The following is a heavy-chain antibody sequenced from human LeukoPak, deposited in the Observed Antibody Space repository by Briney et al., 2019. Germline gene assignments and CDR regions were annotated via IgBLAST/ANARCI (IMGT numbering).Heavy chain of an antibody. Sequence: GGSLRLSRAASGFTFSSYAMHWVRQAPGKGLEWVAVISYDGSNKYYADSVKGRFTISRDNAKNSLYLQMNSLRAEDTAVYYCARDQDGDYWSDYWGQGTLVTVSS. CDR3: ARDQDGDYWSDY. J-gene: IGHJ4*02. CDR1: GFTFSSYA. D-gene: IGHD4-17*01. CDR2: ISYDGSNK. V-gene: IGHV3-30*04.